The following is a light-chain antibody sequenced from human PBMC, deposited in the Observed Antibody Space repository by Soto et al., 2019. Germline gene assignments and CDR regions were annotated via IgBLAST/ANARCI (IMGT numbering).Light chain of an antibody. J-gene: IGKJ5*01. V-gene: IGKV3-15*01. CDR3: QQIT. CDR2: AAS. CDR1: QGLGTN. Sequence: EVVTTQSPATLSVSPGERATLSCRASQGLGTNLAWYQQKPGQAPRLLIYAASTRDTGVPGRFSGSGSGTDFTLTISSLEPEDFALYYCQQITXGQGTRLEIK.